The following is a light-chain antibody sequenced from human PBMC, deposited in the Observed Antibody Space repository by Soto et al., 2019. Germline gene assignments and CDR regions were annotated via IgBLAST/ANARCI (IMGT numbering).Light chain of an antibody. V-gene: IGKV4-1*01. J-gene: IGKJ1*01. CDR2: WAS. CDR1: EGFLYSSKNENK. CDR3: QQYYSSPPT. Sequence: DIVMTQSPDSLAVSLGEMATVNCKSIEGFLYSSKNENKLAWYQQKPGQPPKLLIYWASTRESGVPDRFSGSGSGTDFTLTISSLQAEDVAVYFCQQYYSSPPTFGQGTKVDIK.